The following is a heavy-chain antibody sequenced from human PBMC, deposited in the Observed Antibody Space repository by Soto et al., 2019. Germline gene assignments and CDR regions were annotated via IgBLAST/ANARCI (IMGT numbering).Heavy chain of an antibody. CDR1: GGSISSSNW. V-gene: IGHV4-61*01. D-gene: IGHD6-19*01. CDR2: IDYSGST. CDR3: ARVKDSSGPHPPLYFDL. Sequence: PSETLSLTCAVSGGSISSSNWWSWIRQLPGKGLEWIGYIDYSGSTNYNPSLKSRVTISVDTSKNQFSLQLRSVTAADTAVYYCARVKDSSGPHPPLYFDLGGRGTPVTFSS. J-gene: IGHJ4*02.